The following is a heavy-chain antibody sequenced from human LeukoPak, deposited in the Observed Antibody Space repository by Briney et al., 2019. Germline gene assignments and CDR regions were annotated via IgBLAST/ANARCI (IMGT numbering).Heavy chain of an antibody. CDR3: AKGLPDHRPYNWNSSGGGY. D-gene: IGHD1-7*01. Sequence: PGRSLRLSCAASGFTFSSYAMHWVRQAPGKGLEWVAVISYDGSNKYYADSVKGRFTISRDNSKNTLYLQMNSLRAEDTAVYYCAKGLPDHRPYNWNSSGGGYWGQGTLVTVSS. CDR2: ISYDGSNK. V-gene: IGHV3-30-3*01. J-gene: IGHJ4*02. CDR1: GFTFSSYA.